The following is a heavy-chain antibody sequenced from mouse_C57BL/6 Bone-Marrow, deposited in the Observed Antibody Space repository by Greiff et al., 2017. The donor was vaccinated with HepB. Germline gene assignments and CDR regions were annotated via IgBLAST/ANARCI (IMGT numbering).Heavy chain of an antibody. Sequence: EVQLQQSGPVLVKPGASVKMSCKASGYTFTDYYMNWVKQSHGKSLEWIGVINPYNCGTSYNQKFKGKATLTVDKSSSTAYMELNSLTSEDSAVYYCARSRFYGNPFDYWGQGTTLTVSS. CDR2: INPYNCGT. CDR3: ARSRFYGNPFDY. V-gene: IGHV1-19*01. CDR1: GYTFTDYY. J-gene: IGHJ2*01. D-gene: IGHD2-1*01.